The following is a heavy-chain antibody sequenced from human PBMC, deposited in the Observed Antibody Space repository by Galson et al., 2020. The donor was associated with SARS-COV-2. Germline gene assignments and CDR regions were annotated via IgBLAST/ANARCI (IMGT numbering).Heavy chain of an antibody. J-gene: IGHJ4*02. Sequence: QLGESLKISCAASGFTFSSYAMHWVRQAPGKGLEGVAVISYDGSNKYYADSVKGRFTISRDNSKNTLYLQMNSLRAEDTAVYYCARDSGSSIDYWGQGTLVTVSS. V-gene: IGHV3-30*04. CDR3: ARDSGSSIDY. D-gene: IGHD2-15*01. CDR2: ISYDGSNK. CDR1: GFTFSSYA.